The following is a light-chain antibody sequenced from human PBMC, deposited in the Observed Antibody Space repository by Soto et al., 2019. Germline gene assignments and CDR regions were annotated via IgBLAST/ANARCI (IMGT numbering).Light chain of an antibody. CDR3: SSYTSSTHVV. V-gene: IGLV2-14*01. J-gene: IGLJ2*01. CDR1: SCDVGGYNY. CDR2: EVS. Sequence: QSALTQPASVSGSPGQSITISCTGTSCDVGGYNYVSWYQQHPGKAPKLMIYEVSNRPSGVSNRFSGSKSGNTASLTISGLQAEDEADYYCSSYTSSTHVVFGGGTKLTVL.